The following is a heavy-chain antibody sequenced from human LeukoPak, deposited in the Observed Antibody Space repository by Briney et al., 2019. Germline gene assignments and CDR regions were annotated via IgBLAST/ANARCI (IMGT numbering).Heavy chain of an antibody. Sequence: PSETLSLTCTVSGGSISSSSYYWGWIRQPPGKGLEWIGSIYYSGSTYYNPSLKSRVTISVDTSKNQFSLKLSSVTAADTAAYYCARAIAVAGPIDYWGQGTLVTVSS. V-gene: IGHV4-39*01. CDR2: IYYSGST. CDR3: ARAIAVAGPIDY. D-gene: IGHD6-19*01. CDR1: GGSISSSSYY. J-gene: IGHJ4*02.